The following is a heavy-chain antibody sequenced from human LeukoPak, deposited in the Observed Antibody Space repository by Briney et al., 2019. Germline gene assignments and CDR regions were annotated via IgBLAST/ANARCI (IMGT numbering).Heavy chain of an antibody. D-gene: IGHD2-2*01. Sequence: GGSLRLSCAASGFTFSSYSMMWVRQAPGKGLEWVSYISSSSTTIHYADSVKGRFTISRDNAKNSVYLQMNSLRAEDTAVYYCASQIVVVPTANDAFDIWGQGTMVTVSS. J-gene: IGHJ3*02. V-gene: IGHV3-48*01. CDR2: ISSSSTTI. CDR1: GFTFSSYS. CDR3: ASQIVVVPTANDAFDI.